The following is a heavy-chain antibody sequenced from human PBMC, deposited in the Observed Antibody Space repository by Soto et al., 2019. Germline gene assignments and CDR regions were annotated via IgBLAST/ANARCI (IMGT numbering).Heavy chain of an antibody. CDR1: GGSFSGYY. Sequence: SETLSLTCAVYGGSFSGYYWSWIRQPPGKGLEWIGEINHSGSTNYNPSLKSRVTISVDTSKNQFSLKLSSVTAADTAVYYCARGTIVVVPAAPKYNWFDPWGQGTLVTVSS. J-gene: IGHJ5*02. CDR2: INHSGST. D-gene: IGHD2-2*01. CDR3: ARGTIVVVPAAPKYNWFDP. V-gene: IGHV4-34*01.